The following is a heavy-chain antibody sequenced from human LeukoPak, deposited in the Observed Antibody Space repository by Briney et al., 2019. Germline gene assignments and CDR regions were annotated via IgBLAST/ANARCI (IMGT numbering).Heavy chain of an antibody. J-gene: IGHJ3*02. CDR3: ARARLRRSAFDI. CDR1: GYTFTGYN. V-gene: IGHV1-2*02. CDR2: INPNSGGT. D-gene: IGHD4-17*01. Sequence: VASLKVSCKASGYTFTGYNMHCVRQAPGQRLEWMGWINPNSGGTNYAQKFQGRVTMTRDTSISTAYMELSRLRSDDTAVYYCARARLRRSAFDIWGQGRMVTVSS.